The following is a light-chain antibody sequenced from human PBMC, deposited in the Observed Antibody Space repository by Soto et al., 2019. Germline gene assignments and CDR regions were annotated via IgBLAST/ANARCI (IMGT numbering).Light chain of an antibody. CDR1: QSVSGSY. CDR3: QQYGSSPRT. Sequence: IVLTQSPGTLSLSPGERATLSCRASQSVSGSYLTWYQQRPGQAPRLLIYGASSRATGIPDRFSGSGSGTDFTLTISRLEPEDFAVYYCQQYGSSPRTFGQGTQVDIK. CDR2: GAS. J-gene: IGKJ1*01. V-gene: IGKV3-20*01.